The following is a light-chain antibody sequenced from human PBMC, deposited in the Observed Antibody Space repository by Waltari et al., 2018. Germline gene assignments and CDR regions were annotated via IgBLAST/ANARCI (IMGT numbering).Light chain of an antibody. V-gene: IGLV2-14*01. Sequence: QSALTQPASVSGSPGQSITISCTGTSSDVGGYNYVSWYQQDQGKAPKLMIFAVTERPSGVSIRFSGSKSGNTASLTISGLQAEDEADYYCSSYTSSSTPLFGGGTKLTVL. CDR3: SSYTSSSTPL. CDR2: AVT. J-gene: IGLJ2*01. CDR1: SSDVGGYNY.